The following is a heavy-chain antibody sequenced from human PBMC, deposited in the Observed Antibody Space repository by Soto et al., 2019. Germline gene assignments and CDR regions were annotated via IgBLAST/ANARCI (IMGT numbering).Heavy chain of an antibody. D-gene: IGHD6-13*01. CDR2: VSDSGNT. CDR1: GGSINLFY. Sequence: SETLSLTCTVSGGSINLFYWSWIRLPPGKRLEWIGYVSDSGNTNYNPSLRSRVTISLDTSKNQFSLKMTSVTAADTALYFCARGWGNRWYYLXSWGQGTLVTVSS. V-gene: IGHV4-59*01. J-gene: IGHJ4*02. CDR3: ARGWGNRWYYLXS.